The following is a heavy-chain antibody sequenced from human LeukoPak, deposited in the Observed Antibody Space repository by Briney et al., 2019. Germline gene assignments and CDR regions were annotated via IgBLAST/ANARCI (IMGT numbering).Heavy chain of an antibody. V-gene: IGHV1-2*02. J-gene: IGHJ4*02. Sequence: ASVKVSCKASGYTFTNYYMHWVRQAPGQGLEWMGWINPNSGGTNYAQKFQGRVTMTRDTSISTAYMELSRLRSDDTAVYYCARGTSSSFFFDYWGQGTLVTVSS. CDR1: GYTFTNYY. CDR3: ARGTSSSFFFDY. CDR2: INPNSGGT. D-gene: IGHD6-6*01.